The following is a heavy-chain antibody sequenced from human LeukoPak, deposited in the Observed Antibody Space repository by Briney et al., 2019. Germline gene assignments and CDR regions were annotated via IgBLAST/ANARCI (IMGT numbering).Heavy chain of an antibody. CDR3: ARGRIHYDFWKIPNYYYYMDV. J-gene: IGHJ6*03. CDR2: MNPNSGNT. V-gene: IGHV1-8*01. Sequence: ASVKVSCKASGYTFTSYDTNWVRQATGQGLEWMGWMNPNSGNTGYAQKLQGRVTMTRNTSISTAYMELSSLRSEDTAVYYCARGRIHYDFWKIPNYYYYMDVWGKGTTVTVSS. D-gene: IGHD3-3*01. CDR1: GYTFTSYD.